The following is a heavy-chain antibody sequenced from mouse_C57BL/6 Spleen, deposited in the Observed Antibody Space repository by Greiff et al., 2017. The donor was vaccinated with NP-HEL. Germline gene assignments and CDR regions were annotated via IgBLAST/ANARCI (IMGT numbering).Heavy chain of an antibody. CDR1: GYTFTDYY. CDR3: AGSYDY. CDR2: INPNNGGT. D-gene: IGHD1-1*02. V-gene: IGHV1-26*01. J-gene: IGHJ2*01. Sequence: VQLQQSGPELVKPGASVKISCKASGYTFTDYYMNWVKQSHGKSLEWIGDINPNNGGTSYNQKFKGKATLTVDTSSSTAYMELRSLTSEDSAVDYCAGSYDYWGQGTTLTVSA.